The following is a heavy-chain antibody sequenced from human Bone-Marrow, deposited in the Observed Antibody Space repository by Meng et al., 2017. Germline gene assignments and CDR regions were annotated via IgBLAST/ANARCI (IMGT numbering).Heavy chain of an antibody. Sequence: QGELVQSGAEVKKPGASVKVSCKASGYTFTSYDINWVRQATGQGLEWMGWMNPNSGNTGYAQKFQGRVTITRNTSISTAYMELSSLRSEDTAVYYCARVGRYCSGGSCSNYWYFDLWGRGTLVTVSS. CDR2: MNPNSGNT. J-gene: IGHJ2*01. CDR1: GYTFTSYD. D-gene: IGHD2-15*01. V-gene: IGHV1-8*03. CDR3: ARVGRYCSGGSCSNYWYFDL.